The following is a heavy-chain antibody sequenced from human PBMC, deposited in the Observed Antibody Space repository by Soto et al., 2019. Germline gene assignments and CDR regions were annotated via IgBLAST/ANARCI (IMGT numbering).Heavy chain of an antibody. V-gene: IGHV4-34*01. CDR1: GGSFSGYY. CDR2: INHSGST. CDR3: ARHPGYYDILTGYTTYYFDY. J-gene: IGHJ4*02. D-gene: IGHD3-9*01. Sequence: SETLSLTCAVYGGSFSGYYWSWIRQPPGKGLEWIGEINHSGSTNYNPSLKSRVTISIDTSKNQFSLKLSSVTAADTAVYYCARHPGYYDILTGYTTYYFDYRGQGILVT.